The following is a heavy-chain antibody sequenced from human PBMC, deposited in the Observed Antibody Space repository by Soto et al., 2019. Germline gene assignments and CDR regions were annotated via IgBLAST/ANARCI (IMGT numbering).Heavy chain of an antibody. Sequence: SETLSLTCAVSGTSISSTFWWTWVRQPPGKGLEWIGEIYHSGSTNYNPSLKSRVTISVDKSKNQFSLKLSSVTAADTAVYYCARDQIWFGDFHYYGMDVWGQGTTVTVSS. V-gene: IGHV4-4*02. J-gene: IGHJ6*02. CDR3: ARDQIWFGDFHYYGMDV. D-gene: IGHD3-10*01. CDR1: GTSISSTFW. CDR2: IYHSGST.